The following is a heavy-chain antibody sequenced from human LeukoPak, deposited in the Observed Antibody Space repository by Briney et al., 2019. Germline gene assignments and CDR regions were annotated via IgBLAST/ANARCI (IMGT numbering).Heavy chain of an antibody. CDR3: ASNRPTLRVNDY. CDR1: GGSFSDYY. Sequence: SETLSPTCAVYGGSFSDYYWSWIRQPPGKGLEWIGEVNHSGSTKYNPSLKSRVTISVEGSKNQFSLKLISVTAADTAVYYCASNRPTLRVNDYWGQGALVTVSS. D-gene: IGHD5/OR15-5a*01. CDR2: VNHSGST. J-gene: IGHJ4*02. V-gene: IGHV4-34*01.